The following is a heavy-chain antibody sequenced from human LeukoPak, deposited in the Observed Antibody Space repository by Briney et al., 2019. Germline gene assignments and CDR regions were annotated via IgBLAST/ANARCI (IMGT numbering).Heavy chain of an antibody. J-gene: IGHJ4*02. V-gene: IGHV4-34*01. Sequence: PSETLSLTCAVSGGSFSGYYWSWIRQPPGKGLEWIGEINHSGSTNYNTSPMSRVTISLDTSKSQFSLKLSSVTAADTAVYYCARVAGKIVPGVAVAGSSRYFDYWGQGTLVTVSS. CDR1: GGSFSGYY. CDR3: ARVAGKIVPGVAVAGSSRYFDY. CDR2: INHSGST. D-gene: IGHD6-19*01.